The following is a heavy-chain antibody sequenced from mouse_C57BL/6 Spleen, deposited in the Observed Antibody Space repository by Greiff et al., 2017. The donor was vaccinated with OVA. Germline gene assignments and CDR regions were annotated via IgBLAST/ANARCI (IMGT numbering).Heavy chain of an antibody. CDR3: AREYWESGYGNYYFDY. CDR2: IDPNSGGT. Sequence: QVQLQQSGAELVKPGASVKLSCKASGYTFTSYWMHWVKQRPGRGLEWIGRIDPNSGGTKYNEKFKSKATLTVDKPSSTAYMQLSSLTSEDSAVYYCAREYWESGYGNYYFDYWGQGTTLTVSS. CDR1: GYTFTSYW. J-gene: IGHJ2*01. D-gene: IGHD2-10*02. V-gene: IGHV1-72*01.